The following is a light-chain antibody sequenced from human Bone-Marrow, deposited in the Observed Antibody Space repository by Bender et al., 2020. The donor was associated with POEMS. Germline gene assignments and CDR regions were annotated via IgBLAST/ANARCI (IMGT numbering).Light chain of an antibody. J-gene: IGLJ2*01. Sequence: SALTQPASVSGAPGQSITISCTGTSSDVGSYNLVSWYQQHPGKAPKLMIYEDSKRPSGVSNRFSGSKSGNTASLTISGLQAEDEADYYCCSYASSNTLVFGGGTKLTVL. CDR3: CSYASSNTLV. V-gene: IGLV2-23*01. CDR2: EDS. CDR1: SSDVGSYNL.